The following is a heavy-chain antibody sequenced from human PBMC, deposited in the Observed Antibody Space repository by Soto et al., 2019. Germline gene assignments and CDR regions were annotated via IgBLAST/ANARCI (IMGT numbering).Heavy chain of an antibody. CDR3: AKGGAYYFDS. CDR1: GASITNFY. D-gene: IGHD3-16*01. J-gene: IGHJ4*02. V-gene: IGHV4-4*07. Sequence: SETLSLTCPVSGASITNFYWSWVRQSATKGLEWIGRIYSRGSTDYNPSLKSRVTMSIDTSKNQFSLTPTSVTAADTAVYFCAKGGAYYFDSWGQGILVTVSS. CDR2: IYSRGST.